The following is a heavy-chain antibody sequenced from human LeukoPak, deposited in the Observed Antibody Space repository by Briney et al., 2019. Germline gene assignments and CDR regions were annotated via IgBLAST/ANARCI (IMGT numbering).Heavy chain of an antibody. CDR2: ISYDGSNK. J-gene: IGHJ4*02. CDR1: GFTSSSYG. V-gene: IGHV3-30*18. Sequence: GRSLRLSCAASGFTSSSYGMHWVRQAPGKGLEWVAVISYDGSNKYYADSVKGRFTISRDNSKNTLYLQMNSLRAEGTAVYYCAKDHLVEMATSHYFDYWGQGTLVTVSS. D-gene: IGHD5-24*01. CDR3: AKDHLVEMATSHYFDY.